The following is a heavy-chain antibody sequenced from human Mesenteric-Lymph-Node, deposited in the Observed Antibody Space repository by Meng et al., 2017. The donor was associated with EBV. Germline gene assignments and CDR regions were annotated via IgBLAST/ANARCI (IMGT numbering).Heavy chain of an antibody. CDR2: ISSGGSSI. CDR1: GFTFSTYS. V-gene: IGHV3-21*01. D-gene: IGHD2-15*01. CDR3: ARAPPVVVAATDWYFDL. J-gene: IGHJ2*01. Sequence: EAQLVEFGGGLVKPGGSLRLSCAASGFTFSTYSMNGVRLATGKGLEWVSSISSGGSSIYYADSVKGRFTISRDDAENSVYLQMNSLRAEDTALYYCARAPPVVVAATDWYFDLWGRGTLVTVSS.